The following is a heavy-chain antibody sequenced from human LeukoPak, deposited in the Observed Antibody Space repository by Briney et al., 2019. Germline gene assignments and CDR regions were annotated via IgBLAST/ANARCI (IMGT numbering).Heavy chain of an antibody. V-gene: IGHV1-46*01. CDR2: INPNSGST. J-gene: IGHJ4*02. CDR1: GYTFTGYY. CDR3: ARDRVYSSGTFDY. D-gene: IGHD3-22*01. Sequence: GASVKVSCKASGYTFTGYYMHWVRQGPGQGREWMGRINPNSGSTSYAQKFQGRVTMTRDTSTSTVYMELSSLRSEDPAVYYCARDRVYSSGTFDYWGQGTLVTVSS.